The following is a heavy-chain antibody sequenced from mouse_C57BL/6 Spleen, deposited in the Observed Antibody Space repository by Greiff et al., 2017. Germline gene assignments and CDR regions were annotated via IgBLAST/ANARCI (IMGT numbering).Heavy chain of an antibody. Sequence: QVQLQQPGAELVRPGSSVKLSCKASGYTFTSYWMHWVKQRPIQGLEWIGNIDPSDSETPYNQKFKDKATLTVDKSSSTAYMQLSSLTSEDSAVYYCARGGIYYGYSWFAYWGQGTLVTVSA. V-gene: IGHV1-52*01. CDR3: ARGGIYYGYSWFAY. CDR1: GYTFTSYW. CDR2: IDPSDSET. D-gene: IGHD2-2*01. J-gene: IGHJ3*01.